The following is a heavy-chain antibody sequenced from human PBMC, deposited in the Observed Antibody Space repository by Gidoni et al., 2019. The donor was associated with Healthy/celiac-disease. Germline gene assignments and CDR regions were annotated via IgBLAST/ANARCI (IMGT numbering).Heavy chain of an antibody. Sequence: QVQLVESGGGVVQPGRSLRLSCAASGFTFSSYGMHWVRQAPGKGLEWVAVIWYDGSNKYYADSVKGRFTISRDNSKNTLYLQMNSLRAEDTAVYYCARGSSWWELLRGLDYWGQGTLVTVSS. CDR2: IWYDGSNK. V-gene: IGHV3-33*01. CDR1: GFTFSSYG. CDR3: ARGSSWWELLRGLDY. D-gene: IGHD1-26*01. J-gene: IGHJ4*02.